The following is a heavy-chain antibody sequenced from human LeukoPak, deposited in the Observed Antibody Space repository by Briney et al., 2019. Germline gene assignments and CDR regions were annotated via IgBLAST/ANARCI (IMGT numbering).Heavy chain of an antibody. CDR1: GASISSYY. V-gene: IGHV4-59*01. CDR2: IYYSGST. J-gene: IGHJ4*02. CDR3: ARVTSGYYYYDY. Sequence: SETLSLTCTVAGASISSYYWTWVRQPPGKGLEWHGYIYYSGSTNYNPSLKSRVTISVDTSKNQFSLKLTSVTAADTAVYYCARVTSGYYYYDYWGQGALVTVSS. D-gene: IGHD3-9*01.